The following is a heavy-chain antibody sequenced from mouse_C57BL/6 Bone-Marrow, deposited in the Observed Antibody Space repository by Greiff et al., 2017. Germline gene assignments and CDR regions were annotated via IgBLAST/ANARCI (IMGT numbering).Heavy chain of an antibody. J-gene: IGHJ2*01. Sequence: EVQVVESGGGLVKPGGSLKLSCAASGFTFSSYAMSWVRQTPEKRLEWVATISDGGSYTYYPDNVKGRFTISRDNAKNNLYLQMSHLKSEDTAMYYCAREGRWLLRDYWGQGTTLTVSS. D-gene: IGHD2-3*01. CDR2: ISDGGSYT. CDR1: GFTFSSYA. V-gene: IGHV5-4*01. CDR3: AREGRWLLRDY.